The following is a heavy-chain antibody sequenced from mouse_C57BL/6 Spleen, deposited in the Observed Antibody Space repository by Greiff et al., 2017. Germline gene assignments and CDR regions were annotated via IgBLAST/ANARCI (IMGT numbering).Heavy chain of an antibody. Sequence: QVQLQQSGAELARPGASVKLSCKASGYTFTSYGISWVKQRTGQGLEWIGEIYPRSGNTYYNEKFKGKATLTADKSSSTAYMELRSLTSEDSAVYFCARYYSNYESYWYFDGWGTGTTVTVSS. J-gene: IGHJ1*03. CDR2: IYPRSGNT. D-gene: IGHD2-5*01. V-gene: IGHV1-81*01. CDR3: ARYYSNYESYWYFDG. CDR1: GYTFTSYG.